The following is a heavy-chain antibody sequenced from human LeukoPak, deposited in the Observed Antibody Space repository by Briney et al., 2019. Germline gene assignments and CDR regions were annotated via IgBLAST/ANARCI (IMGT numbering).Heavy chain of an antibody. CDR3: AREGHDFWSGSRGWFDP. J-gene: IGHJ5*02. CDR1: AGSITSHDYY. Sequence: ASQTLSLTCTVPAGSITSHDYYWSWIRQAPGKGLEWIGYTHNSGSTFYNPSLKSRFTISVDTSKNQFSLKVRSVTAADTAVYYCAREGHDFWSGSRGWFDPWGQGTLVTVSS. CDR2: THNSGST. V-gene: IGHV4-30-4*01. D-gene: IGHD3-3*01.